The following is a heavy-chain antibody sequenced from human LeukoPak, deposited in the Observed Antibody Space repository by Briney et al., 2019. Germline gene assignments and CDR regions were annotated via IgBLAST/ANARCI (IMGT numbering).Heavy chain of an antibody. CDR2: ISSSGSTI. CDR1: GFTFSSYS. V-gene: IGHV3-48*04. J-gene: IGHJ4*02. CDR3: ARVAMVRGVIISPSDY. Sequence: GGSLRLSCAASGFTFSSYSMDWVRQAPGKGLEWVSYISSSGSTIYYADSVKGRFTISRDNAKNSLYLQMNSLRAEDTAVYYCARVAMVRGVIISPSDYWGQGTLVTVSS. D-gene: IGHD3-10*01.